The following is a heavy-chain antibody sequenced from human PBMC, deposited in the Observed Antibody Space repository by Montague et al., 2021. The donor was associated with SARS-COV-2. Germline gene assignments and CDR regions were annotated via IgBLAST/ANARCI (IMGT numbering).Heavy chain of an antibody. CDR1: GDSISSGVDF. J-gene: IGHJ4*02. V-gene: IGHV4-31*03. CDR3: AESGRLVSSNPFEY. CDR2: ISYSGST. D-gene: IGHD4-11*01. Sequence: TLSLTCTVYGDSISSGVDFWNWIRQHPEKGLEYIGYISYSGSTDYYPSFRSRVSISMDTSENQFSLKMNSVTAADTAVYYCAESGRLVSSNPFEYWGQGVLVTVSS.